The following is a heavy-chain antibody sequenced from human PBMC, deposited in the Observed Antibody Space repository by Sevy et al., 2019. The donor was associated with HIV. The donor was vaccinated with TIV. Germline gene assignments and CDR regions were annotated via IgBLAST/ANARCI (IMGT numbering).Heavy chain of an antibody. J-gene: IGHJ5*02. D-gene: IGHD3-22*01. Sequence: ASVKVSCKASGYTFTSYAMHWVRQAPGQRREWMGWINAGNGNTKYSQKFQGRVTITRDTSASTAYMELSSLRSEDTAVYYCARTTYYYDSSGLFDPWGQGTLVTVSS. CDR2: INAGNGNT. V-gene: IGHV1-3*01. CDR1: GYTFTSYA. CDR3: ARTTYYYDSSGLFDP.